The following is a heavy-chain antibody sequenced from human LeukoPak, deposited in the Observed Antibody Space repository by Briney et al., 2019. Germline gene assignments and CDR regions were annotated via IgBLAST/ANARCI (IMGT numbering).Heavy chain of an antibody. D-gene: IGHD3-3*01. CDR3: ARGPRFWFRGSHYYYYMDV. CDR2: INHSGST. V-gene: IGHV4-39*07. J-gene: IGHJ6*03. CDR1: GGSVSSGSYY. Sequence: PSETLSLTCTVSGGSVSSGSYYWSWIRQPPGKGLEWIGEINHSGSTNYNPSLKSRVTISVDTSKNQFSLKLSSVTAADTAVYYCARGPRFWFRGSHYYYYMDVWGKGTTVTVSS.